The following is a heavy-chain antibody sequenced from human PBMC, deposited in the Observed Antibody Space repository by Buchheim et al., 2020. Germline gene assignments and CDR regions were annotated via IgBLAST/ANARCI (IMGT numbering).Heavy chain of an antibody. CDR1: GFTLSKYW. CDR2: INSDGRRP. J-gene: IGHJ4*02. CDR3: ARVAYDSGTHTKFEY. D-gene: IGHD3-22*01. Sequence: EAQLVESGGGLVQPGGGSLRLSCAASGFTLSKYWMHWVRQAPGKGLVWVSRINSDGRRPSYADSVKGRFTISRDNAKNTLYLQMNSLRADDTAVYFCARVAYDSGTHTKFEYWGQGTL. V-gene: IGHV3-74*01.